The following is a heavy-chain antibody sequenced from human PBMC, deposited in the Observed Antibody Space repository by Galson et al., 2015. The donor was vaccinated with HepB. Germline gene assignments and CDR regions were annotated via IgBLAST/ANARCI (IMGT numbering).Heavy chain of an antibody. CDR2: IYYSGST. CDR3: ASSFVLRYFDWDNPWYFDL. V-gene: IGHV4-59*08. D-gene: IGHD3-9*01. Sequence: SETLSLTCTVSGGSISSYYWSWIRQPPGKGLEWIGYIYYSGSTNYNPSLKSRVTISVDTSKNQFSLKLSSVTAADTAVYYCASSFVLRYFDWDNPWYFDLWGRGTLVTVSS. CDR1: GGSISSYY. J-gene: IGHJ2*01.